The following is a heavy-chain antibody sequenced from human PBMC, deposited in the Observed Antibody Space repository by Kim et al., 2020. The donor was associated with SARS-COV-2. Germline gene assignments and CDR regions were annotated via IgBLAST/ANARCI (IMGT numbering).Heavy chain of an antibody. CDR1: GGSFSGYY. CDR2: INHSGST. Sequence: SETLSLTCAVYGGSFSGYYWSWIRQPPGKGLEWIGEINHSGSTNYNPSLKSRVTISVDTSKNQFSLKLSSVTAADTAVYYCARGGDIAALAPFDYWGQGTLVTVSS. J-gene: IGHJ4*02. V-gene: IGHV4-34*01. D-gene: IGHD6-6*01. CDR3: ARGGDIAALAPFDY.